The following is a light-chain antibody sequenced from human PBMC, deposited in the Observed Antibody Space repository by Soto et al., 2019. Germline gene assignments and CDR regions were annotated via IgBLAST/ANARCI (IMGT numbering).Light chain of an antibody. V-gene: IGKV2-28*01. CDR2: LGS. CDR1: QSLLHSNGYNY. Sequence: DLVMTQSPLSLPVTPGEPASISCWSSQSLLHSNGYNYLDWYLQKPGQSPQLLIYLGSNRASGVPDRFSGSGSGTDFTLKISRVEAEDVGVYYCMQALQTPRTFGQGTKVEIK. CDR3: MQALQTPRT. J-gene: IGKJ1*01.